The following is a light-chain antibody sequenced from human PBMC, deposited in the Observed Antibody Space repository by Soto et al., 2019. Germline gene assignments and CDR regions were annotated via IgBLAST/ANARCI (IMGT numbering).Light chain of an antibody. Sequence: QSVLTQPPSASGTPGQRVTISCSGSSSNIGSNYVYWYQQLPGTATKLLIYRNNQRPSGVPDRFSGSKSGTSASLAISGLRSEDEADYYCAAWDDSLSADVVFGGGTKVTVL. CDR1: SSNIGSNY. V-gene: IGLV1-47*01. CDR2: RNN. CDR3: AAWDDSLSADVV. J-gene: IGLJ2*01.